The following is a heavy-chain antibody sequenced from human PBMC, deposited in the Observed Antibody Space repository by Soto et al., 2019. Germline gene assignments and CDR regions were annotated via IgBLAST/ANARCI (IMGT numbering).Heavy chain of an antibody. J-gene: IGHJ4*02. Sequence: EVQLVESGGGLVKPGGSLRLSCAASGFTFNNAWMNWVRQAPGKGLEWVGRIRSKADGATTDYAAPVKDRFTISRDDSKKTLHLQMNSLITADTAVYYCTTEADYSKYFKYWGQGTLVTVSS. CDR1: GFTFNNAW. CDR3: TTEADYSKYFKY. CDR2: IRSKADGATT. V-gene: IGHV3-15*07. D-gene: IGHD4-4*01.